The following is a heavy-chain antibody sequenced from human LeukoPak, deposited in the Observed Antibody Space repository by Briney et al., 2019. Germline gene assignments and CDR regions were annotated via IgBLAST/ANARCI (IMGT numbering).Heavy chain of an antibody. CDR2: ISWNSGSI. D-gene: IGHD6-19*01. CDR1: GFTFDDYA. V-gene: IGHV3-9*01. CDR3: AKAPLISGWYYDY. J-gene: IGHJ4*02. Sequence: PGGSLRLSCAASGFTFDDYAMHWVRQAPGKGLEWVSGISWNSGSIGYADSVKGRFTISRDNAKNSLYLQMNSLRAEDTALYYCAKAPLISGWYYDYWGQGTLVTVSS.